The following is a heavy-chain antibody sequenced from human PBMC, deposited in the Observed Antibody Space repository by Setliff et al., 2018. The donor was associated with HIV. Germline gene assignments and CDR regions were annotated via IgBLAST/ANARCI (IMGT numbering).Heavy chain of an antibody. CDR3: ARVLYDDSWYFDL. Sequence: GGSLRLSCAASGFTVSSHYMSWVRQAPGKGLEWVSIIHSIGSTYYADSVKGRFTISRDNSKNTVYLQMNSLRAEDTAVYYCARVLYDDSWYFDLWGRGTLVTVSS. D-gene: IGHD4-17*01. J-gene: IGHJ2*01. CDR1: GFTVSSHY. V-gene: IGHV3-66*02. CDR2: IHSIGST.